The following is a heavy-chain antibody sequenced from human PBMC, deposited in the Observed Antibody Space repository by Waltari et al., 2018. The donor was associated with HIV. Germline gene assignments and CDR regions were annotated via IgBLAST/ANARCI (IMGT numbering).Heavy chain of an antibody. CDR3: VRDDPGYEPIDY. Sequence: VRLMESGGGLVEPGGSLTISCAASGFTFSRYTMNWIRHIPGKGLEWLASISRDNRESYDMDSIKGRFTISRDNAANSVFLHMDRLRVDDTAQYFCVRDDPGYEPIDYWGRGTRVTVSS. J-gene: IGHJ4*02. CDR1: GFTFSRYT. CDR2: ISRDNRES. V-gene: IGHV3-21*02. D-gene: IGHD2-2*01.